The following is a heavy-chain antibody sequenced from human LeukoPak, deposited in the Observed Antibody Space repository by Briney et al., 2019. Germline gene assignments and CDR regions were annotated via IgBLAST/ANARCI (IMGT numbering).Heavy chain of an antibody. D-gene: IGHD3-3*01. CDR3: ARGAEYYAIWRGYAGYSDY. Sequence: SETLSLTCTVSGYSIFNGYYWGWIRQPPGKGLEWVGSIYHRGSTYYNPSLTSRVTISLDRSKKKFSLKLTSVTAADTAVHFCARGAEYYAIWRGYAGYSDYWGQGISVTVSS. J-gene: IGHJ4*02. CDR1: GYSIFNGYY. V-gene: IGHV4-38-2*02. CDR2: IYHRGST.